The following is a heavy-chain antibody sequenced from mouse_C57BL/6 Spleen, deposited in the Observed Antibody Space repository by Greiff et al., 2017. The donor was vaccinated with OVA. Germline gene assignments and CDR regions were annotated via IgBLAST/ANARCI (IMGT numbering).Heavy chain of an antibody. V-gene: IGHV5-4*03. CDR2: ISDGGSYT. Sequence: DVKLVESGGGLVKPGGSLKLSCAASGFTFSSYAMSWVRQTPEKRLEWVATISDGGSYTYYPDNVKGRFTISRDNAKNNLYLQMSHLKSEDTAMYYCARADWDVGYFDVWGTGTTVTVSS. CDR3: ARADWDVGYFDV. CDR1: GFTFSSYA. J-gene: IGHJ1*03. D-gene: IGHD4-1*01.